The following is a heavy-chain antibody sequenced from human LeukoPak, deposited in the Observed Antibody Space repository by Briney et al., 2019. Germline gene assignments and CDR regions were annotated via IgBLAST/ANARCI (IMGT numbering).Heavy chain of an antibody. V-gene: IGHV3-21*01. Sequence: GGSLRLSCAASGFTFSSYSMNWVRQAPGKGLEWVSSISSSSSYIYYADSVKGRFTISRDNAKNSLYLQMNSLRAEDTAVYYCARAGGRQWLVLGPDYWGQGTLVTVSS. J-gene: IGHJ4*02. D-gene: IGHD6-19*01. CDR1: GFTFSSYS. CDR2: ISSSSSYI. CDR3: ARAGGRQWLVLGPDY.